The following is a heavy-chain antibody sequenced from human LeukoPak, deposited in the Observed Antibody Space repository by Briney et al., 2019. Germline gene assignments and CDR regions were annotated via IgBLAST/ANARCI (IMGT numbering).Heavy chain of an antibody. J-gene: IGHJ6*02. Sequence: GGSLRLSCAASGFTFSSYTVTWVRQAPGKGLEWVSSISGSGSTTYFADSVKGRFTMSRDNSKNTLYLQMNSLRAEDTAVYYCAKDSTVSGSYYGMDIWGQGTTVTVS. CDR2: ISGSGSTT. V-gene: IGHV3-23*01. D-gene: IGHD3-22*01. CDR3: AKDSTVSGSYYGMDI. CDR1: GFTFSSYT.